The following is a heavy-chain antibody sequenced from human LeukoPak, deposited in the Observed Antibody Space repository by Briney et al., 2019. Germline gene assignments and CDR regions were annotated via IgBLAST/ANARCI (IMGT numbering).Heavy chain of an antibody. V-gene: IGHV3-15*01. CDR3: TTDPLVAGTVYFDY. Sequence: PGGSLRLSCAASGFTFSNAWMSWVRQAPGKGLEWVGRIKSKTDGGTTDYAAPVKGRFTILRDDSKNTLYLQMNSLKTEDTAVYYCTTDPLVAGTVYFDYWGQGTLVTVSS. D-gene: IGHD6-19*01. CDR1: GFTFSNAW. J-gene: IGHJ4*02. CDR2: IKSKTDGGTT.